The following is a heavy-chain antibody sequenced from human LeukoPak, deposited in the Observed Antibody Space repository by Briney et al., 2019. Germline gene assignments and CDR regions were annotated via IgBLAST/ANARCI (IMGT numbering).Heavy chain of an antibody. D-gene: IGHD4-17*01. CDR1: GYTFTSYG. Sequence: GASVKVSCKASGYTFTSYGISWVRQAPGQGLEWMGWISAYNGNTNYAQKLQGRVTMTRDTSISTAYMELSRLRSDDTAVYYCARFGYGDYPDYWGQGTLVTVSS. CDR3: ARFGYGDYPDY. V-gene: IGHV1-18*01. J-gene: IGHJ4*02. CDR2: ISAYNGNT.